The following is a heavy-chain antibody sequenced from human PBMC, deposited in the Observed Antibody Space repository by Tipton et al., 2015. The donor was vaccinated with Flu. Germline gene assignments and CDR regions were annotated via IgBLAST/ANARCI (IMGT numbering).Heavy chain of an antibody. CDR1: GFTLSSYW. J-gene: IGHJ5*02. CDR2: IKQDGSEK. CDR3: ARAWAAAGSA. Sequence: GSLRFSCVASGFTLSSYWMSWVRQAPGKGLEWVANIKQDGSEKYYVDSVKGRFIISRDNAKNSLYLQMNSLRSEDTAVYYCARAWAAAGSAWGQGTLVTVSS. D-gene: IGHD6-13*01. V-gene: IGHV3-7*01.